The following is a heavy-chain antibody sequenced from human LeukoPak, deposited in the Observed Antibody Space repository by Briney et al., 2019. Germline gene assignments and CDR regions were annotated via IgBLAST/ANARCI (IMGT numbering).Heavy chain of an antibody. CDR3: ARVERYYDSSGYYYEAFDI. Sequence: SETLSLTCTVSGGSVSSGSYYWSWIRQPPGKGLEWIGYIYYSGSTNYYPSLKSRVTISVDTSKNQFSLKLSSVTAADTAVYYCARVERYYDSSGYYYEAFDIWGQGTMVTVSS. V-gene: IGHV4-61*01. CDR2: IYYSGST. J-gene: IGHJ3*02. CDR1: GGSVSSGSYY. D-gene: IGHD3-22*01.